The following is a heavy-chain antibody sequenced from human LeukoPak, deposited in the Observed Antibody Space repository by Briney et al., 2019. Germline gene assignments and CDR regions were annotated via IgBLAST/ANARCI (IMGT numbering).Heavy chain of an antibody. CDR2: MSSNGGTT. D-gene: IGHD1-26*01. Sequence: GGSLRFSCAASGFTFSSYAMHWVRQAPGKGLEYVSAMSSNGGTTDYANSVKGRFTISRDNSKNTLYLQMGSLRAEDMAVYYCARVGDVGPFDYWGQGTLVTVSS. CDR3: ARVGDVGPFDY. CDR1: GFTFSSYA. J-gene: IGHJ4*02. V-gene: IGHV3-64*01.